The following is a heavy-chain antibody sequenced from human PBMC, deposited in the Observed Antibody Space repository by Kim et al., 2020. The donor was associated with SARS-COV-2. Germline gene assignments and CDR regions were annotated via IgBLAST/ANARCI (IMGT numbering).Heavy chain of an antibody. V-gene: IGHV5-10-1*01. D-gene: IGHD4-17*01. CDR1: GYSFTSYW. Sequence: GESLKISCKGSGYSFTSYWISWVRQMPGKGLEWMGRIDPSDSYTNYSPSFQGHVTISADKSISTAYLQWSSLRASDTAMYYCARHPLYGDYGGSYFDYWGQGTLVTVSS. J-gene: IGHJ4*02. CDR2: IDPSDSYT. CDR3: ARHPLYGDYGGSYFDY.